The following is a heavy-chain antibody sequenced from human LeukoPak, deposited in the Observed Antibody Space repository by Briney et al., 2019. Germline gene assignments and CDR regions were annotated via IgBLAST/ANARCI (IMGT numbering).Heavy chain of an antibody. CDR1: GGSISSYY. J-gene: IGHJ4*02. CDR3: ARFGDYDQSDYYFDS. Sequence: SETLSLTCTVSGGSISSYYWSWIRQPAGKGLERIGRIYTSGSTYYNPSLKSRVTMSVDTSKNQFSLKLISVTAADTAVYYCARFGDYDQSDYYFDSWGQGTLVTVSS. CDR2: IYTSGST. D-gene: IGHD4-17*01. V-gene: IGHV4-4*07.